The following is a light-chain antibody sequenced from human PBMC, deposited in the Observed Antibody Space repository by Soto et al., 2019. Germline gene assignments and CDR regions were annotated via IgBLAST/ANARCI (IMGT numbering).Light chain of an antibody. Sequence: DIVMTQSPDSLAVSLGERATINCKSSQSVLHSSNNKNYVAWYQQKPGQTPRLLIYWASTRESGVPDRFSGSGSATDFTLTISRLQAEDVAVYYCHQYYSVPQTFGQGTNLDIK. V-gene: IGKV4-1*01. J-gene: IGKJ2*01. CDR1: QSVLHSSNNKNY. CDR2: WAS. CDR3: HQYYSVPQT.